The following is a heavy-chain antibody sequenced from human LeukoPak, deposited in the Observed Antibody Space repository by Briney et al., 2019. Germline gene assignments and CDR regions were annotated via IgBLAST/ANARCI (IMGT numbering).Heavy chain of an antibody. CDR2: INPNSGGT. CDR3: AREISGTTPYYYYGMDV. Sequence: ASVKVSCKASGYTFTSYYMHWVRQAPGQGLEWMGWINPNSGGTNYAQKFQGRVTMTRDTSISTAYMELSRLRSDDTAVHYCAREISGTTPYYYYGMDVWGQGTTVTVSS. V-gene: IGHV1-2*02. J-gene: IGHJ6*02. CDR1: GYTFTSYY. D-gene: IGHD1-1*01.